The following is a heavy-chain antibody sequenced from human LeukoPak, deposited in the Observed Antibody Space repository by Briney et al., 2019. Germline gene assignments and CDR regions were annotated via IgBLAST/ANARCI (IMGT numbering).Heavy chain of an antibody. CDR1: GGSISSYY. CDR2: IYYSGST. D-gene: IGHD3-10*01. Sequence: SETLSLTCTVSGGSISSYYWSWIRQPPGKGLEWIGYIYYSGSTNYNPSLKSRVTISVDTSKNQFSLKLSSVTAADTAVYYCARDRPSGYYYGMDVWGQGTTVTVSS. J-gene: IGHJ6*02. V-gene: IGHV4-59*12. CDR3: ARDRPSGYYYGMDV.